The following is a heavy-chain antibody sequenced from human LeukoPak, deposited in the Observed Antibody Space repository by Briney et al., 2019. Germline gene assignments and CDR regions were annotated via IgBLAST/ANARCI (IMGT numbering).Heavy chain of an antibody. V-gene: IGHV3-23*01. D-gene: IGHD6-19*01. J-gene: IGHJ4*02. CDR1: GFTFSSYA. CDR3: AKGDSSGWYYFDY. Sequence: PGGSLRLSCAASGFTFSSYAMSWVRQAPGKGLEWVSVISGSGGNTYYADSVKGRFTISRDNSKNTLYLQMNSLRAEDTAVYYCAKGDSSGWYYFDYWGQGTLVTVSS. CDR2: ISGSGGNT.